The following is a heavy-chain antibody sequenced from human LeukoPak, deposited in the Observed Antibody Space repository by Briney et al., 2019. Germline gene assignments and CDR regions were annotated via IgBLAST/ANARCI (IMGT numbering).Heavy chain of an antibody. Sequence: SETLSLTCTVSGGSISSYYWSWIRQPAGKGLEWIGRIYTSGSTNYNPSLKSRVTMSVDTSKNQFSLKLSSVTAADTAVYYCAREKDSSGWPTFDYWGQGTLVTVSS. D-gene: IGHD6-19*01. CDR2: IYTSGST. V-gene: IGHV4-4*07. CDR3: AREKDSSGWPTFDY. J-gene: IGHJ4*02. CDR1: GGSISSYY.